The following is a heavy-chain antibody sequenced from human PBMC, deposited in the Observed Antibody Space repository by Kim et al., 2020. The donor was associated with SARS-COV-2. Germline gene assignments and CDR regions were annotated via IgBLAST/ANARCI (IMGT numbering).Heavy chain of an antibody. CDR3: ARVRFSITIFGVVTRLFDY. CDR2: IYYSGST. J-gene: IGHJ4*02. V-gene: IGHV4-30-4*01. CDR1: GDYY. D-gene: IGHD3-3*01. Sequence: GDYYWSWIRQPPGKGLEWIGYIYYSGSTYYNPSLKSRVTISVDTSKNQFSLKLSSVTAADTAVYYCARVRFSITIFGVVTRLFDYWGQGTLAT.